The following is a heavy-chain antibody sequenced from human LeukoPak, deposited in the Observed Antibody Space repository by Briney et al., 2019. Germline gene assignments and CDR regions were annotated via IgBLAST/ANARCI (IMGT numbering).Heavy chain of an antibody. CDR3: ARSIPYGTTWYGRSDY. CDR1: GFTFNYAW. J-gene: IGHJ4*02. CDR2: IKPDGTTK. D-gene: IGHD6-13*01. Sequence: GGSLRLSCAASGFTFNYAWMSWVRQVPGKGLEWVANIKPDGTTKFYVDSVKGRFTISRDNALNSLYLQMNSLRAEDTAIYYCARSIPYGTTWYGRSDYWGQGTLVTVSS. V-gene: IGHV3-7*03.